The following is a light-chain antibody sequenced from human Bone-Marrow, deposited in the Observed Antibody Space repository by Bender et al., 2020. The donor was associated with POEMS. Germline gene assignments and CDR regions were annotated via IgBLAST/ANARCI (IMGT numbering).Light chain of an antibody. CDR2: SNN. Sequence: QSVLTQPPSASGTPGQSVTISCSGTSSNFGNNAANWYQHVPGTAPKLLIYSNNQRAAGVPARFSASTSGYSDSLALSGLTCGDEGDYYCSSWDDSLNGWVFGGGTKLTVL. CDR3: SSWDDSLNGWV. CDR1: SSNFGNNA. J-gene: IGLJ3*02. V-gene: IGLV1-44*01.